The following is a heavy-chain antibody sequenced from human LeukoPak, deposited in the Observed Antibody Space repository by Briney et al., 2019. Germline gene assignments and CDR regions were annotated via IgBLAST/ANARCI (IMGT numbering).Heavy chain of an antibody. D-gene: IGHD1-1*01. V-gene: IGHV3-21*04. CDR2: ISSSSSYI. CDR3: ARDAYNWNDAGSFDY. CDR1: GFTFSSYS. Sequence: PGGSLRLSCAASGFTFSSYSMTWVRQAPGKGLEWVSSISSSSSYIYYADSVKGRFTISRDNAKNSLYLQMNSLRAEDTAVYYCARDAYNWNDAGSFDYWGQGTLVTVSS. J-gene: IGHJ4*02.